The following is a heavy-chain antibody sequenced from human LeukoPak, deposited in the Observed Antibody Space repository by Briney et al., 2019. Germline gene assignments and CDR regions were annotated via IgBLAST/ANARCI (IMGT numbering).Heavy chain of an antibody. D-gene: IGHD1-26*01. V-gene: IGHV4-61*01. CDR2: IYYSGST. CDR1: GGSVSSGNYY. J-gene: IGHJ2*01. CDR3: ARGVGAVYWYFDL. Sequence: SETLSLTCTVSGGSVSSGNYYWSWIRQPPGKGLEWIGYIYYSGSTNYNPSLKSRVTISVDTSKNQFSLKLTSVTAADTAVYYCARGVGAVYWYFDLWGRGTLVTVSS.